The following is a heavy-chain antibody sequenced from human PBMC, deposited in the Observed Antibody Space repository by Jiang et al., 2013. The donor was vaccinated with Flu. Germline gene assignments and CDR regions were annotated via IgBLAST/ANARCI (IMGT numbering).Heavy chain of an antibody. D-gene: IGHD3-22*01. J-gene: IGHJ3*02. Sequence: LEWMGIIYPGDSDTRYSPSFQGQVTISADKSISTAYLQWSSLKASDTAMYYCARHRAYYYDSSGYYFGAFDIWGQGTMVTVSS. CDR3: ARHRAYYYDSSGYYFGAFDI. CDR2: IYPGDSDT. V-gene: IGHV5-51*01.